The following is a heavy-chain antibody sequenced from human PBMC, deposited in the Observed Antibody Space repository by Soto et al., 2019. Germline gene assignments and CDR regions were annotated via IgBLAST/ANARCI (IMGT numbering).Heavy chain of an antibody. Sequence: SQTLSLTCVISGDSVSGDSAAWHWIRQSPSRGLEWLGRTYYRSKWYNDYAVSVKSRITINSDTSENQFSLHLNSVTPEDTAVYYCTREYYGIDVWGQGTTVTVSS. CDR2: TYYRSKWYN. V-gene: IGHV6-1*01. J-gene: IGHJ6*01. CDR3: TREYYGIDV. CDR1: GDSVSGDSAA.